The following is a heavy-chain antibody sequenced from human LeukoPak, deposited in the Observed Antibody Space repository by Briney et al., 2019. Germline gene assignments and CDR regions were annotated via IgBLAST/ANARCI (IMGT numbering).Heavy chain of an antibody. Sequence: GGSLRLSCAASGFTFSSYGMHWVRQAPGKGLEWVAGIWYDGSSKNYAESVKGRFTISRDNSKNTVYLQMNSLRAEDTALYYCARDQLLWFGELSCGLDSWGQGTLVTVSS. V-gene: IGHV3-33*01. CDR3: ARDQLLWFGELSCGLDS. J-gene: IGHJ4*02. CDR2: IWYDGSSK. CDR1: GFTFSSYG. D-gene: IGHD3-10*01.